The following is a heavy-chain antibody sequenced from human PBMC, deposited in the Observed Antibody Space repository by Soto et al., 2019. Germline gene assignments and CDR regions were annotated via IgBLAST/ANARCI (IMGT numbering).Heavy chain of an antibody. CDR3: AKEYERHDSSGELDY. CDR1: GFAFSSYA. J-gene: IGHJ4*02. D-gene: IGHD3-22*01. Sequence: EVQLLESGGGLVQPGGSLRLSCAACGFAFSSYAMSWFRQAPGKGLEWVSAISGSGGSTYYADSVKGRFTISRDNSKNTLYLQMNSLRAEDTAVYYCAKEYERHDSSGELDYWGQGTLVTVSS. V-gene: IGHV3-23*01. CDR2: ISGSGGST.